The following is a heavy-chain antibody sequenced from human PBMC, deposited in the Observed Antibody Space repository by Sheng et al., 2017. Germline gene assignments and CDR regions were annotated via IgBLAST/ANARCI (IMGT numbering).Heavy chain of an antibody. V-gene: IGHV1-69*01. D-gene: IGHD2-15*01. CDR3: ARTLCGGSCYYQH. CDR1: GGTFG. Sequence: QVQLVQSGAEVKKPGSSVKVSCKTSGGTFGPGQGLEWMGGIIPIFGTANYAQKFQGRVTITADESTSTAYMELSSLRSEDTAVYYCARTLCGGSCYYQHWGQGTLVTVSS. J-gene: IGHJ1*01. CDR2: IIPIFGTA.